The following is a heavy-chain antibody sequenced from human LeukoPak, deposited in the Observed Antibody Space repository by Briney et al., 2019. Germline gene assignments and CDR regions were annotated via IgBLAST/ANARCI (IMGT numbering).Heavy chain of an antibody. CDR3: ARDLHSSRWYTEVC. V-gene: IGHV1-69*13. J-gene: IGHJ4*02. D-gene: IGHD6-13*01. CDR2: IIPIFGTA. Sequence: GASVKVSCKASGGTFSSYAISGVRQAPGQGLEWMGGIIPIFGTANYAQKFQGRVTITADESTSTAYMELSSLRSEDTAVYYCARDLHSSRWYTEVCWGQGTLVTVSS. CDR1: GGTFSSYA.